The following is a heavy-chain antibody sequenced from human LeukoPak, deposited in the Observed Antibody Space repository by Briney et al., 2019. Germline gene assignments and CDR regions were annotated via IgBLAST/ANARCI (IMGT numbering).Heavy chain of an antibody. CDR2: IYTSEST. J-gene: IGHJ4*02. Sequence: PSETLSLTCSVSGGSISSSNYYWSWIRQPAGKGLEWIGRIYTSESTNYNPSLKSRVTISVDTSRNQFSLKLSSVTAADTAVYYCARGLWFGDEPPPYFDYWGQGILVTVSS. CDR1: GGSISSSNYY. D-gene: IGHD3-10*01. CDR3: ARGLWFGDEPPPYFDY. V-gene: IGHV4-61*02.